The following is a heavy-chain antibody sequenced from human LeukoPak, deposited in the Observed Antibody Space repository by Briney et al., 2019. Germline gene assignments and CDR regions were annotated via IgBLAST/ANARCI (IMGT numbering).Heavy chain of an antibody. V-gene: IGHV4-4*07. CDR1: GGSISSDY. CDR2: IYTSGNT. Sequence: SETLSLTCTVSGGSISSDYWSWIRQPAGKGLEWIGRIYTSGNTNYNPSLKSRVTLSVDTSKNQFSLKLTSVTAADTAVYYCARGVSYGIVDYWGQGTLVTVSS. J-gene: IGHJ4*02. CDR3: ARGVSYGIVDY. D-gene: IGHD5-18*01.